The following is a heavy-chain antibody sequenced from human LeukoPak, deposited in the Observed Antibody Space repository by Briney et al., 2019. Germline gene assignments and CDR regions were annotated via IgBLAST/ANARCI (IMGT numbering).Heavy chain of an antibody. Sequence: ASVKVSCKASGYTFTSYGISWVRQAPGQGLEWMGWISAYNGNTNYAQKLQGRVTMTTDTSTSTAYMELRSLRSDDTAVYYCARDNEAGQQLLRGENWFDPWGQGTLVTVSS. CDR1: GYTFTSYG. D-gene: IGHD6-13*01. CDR3: ARDNEAGQQLLRGENWFDP. CDR2: ISAYNGNT. V-gene: IGHV1-18*01. J-gene: IGHJ5*02.